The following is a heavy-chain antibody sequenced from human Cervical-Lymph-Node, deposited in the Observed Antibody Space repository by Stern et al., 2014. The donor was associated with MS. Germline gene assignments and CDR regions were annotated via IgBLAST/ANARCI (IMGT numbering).Heavy chain of an antibody. CDR2: IDWDGDK. Sequence: LKESGPALVKPTQTLTLTCSFSGFSLSTTGMCVSWIRQPPGQALEWLALIDWDGDKYYTTSLKTRLTISKDTSKNQVVLTMTNVDPVDTATYYCVRSQTMFRGVTFFDYWGQGTLITVSS. CDR3: VRSQTMFRGVTFFDY. V-gene: IGHV2-70*01. J-gene: IGHJ4*02. CDR1: GFSLSTTGMC. D-gene: IGHD3-10*01.